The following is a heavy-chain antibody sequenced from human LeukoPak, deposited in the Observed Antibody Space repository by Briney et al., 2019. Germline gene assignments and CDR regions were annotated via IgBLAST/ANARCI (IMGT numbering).Heavy chain of an antibody. CDR2: ISWNSGSI. CDR1: GFTFDDYA. D-gene: IGHD6-13*01. J-gene: IGHJ4*02. V-gene: IGHV3-9*03. Sequence: GGSLRLSCAASGFTFDDYAMHWVRQAPGKGLEWVSGISWNSGSIGYADSVKGRFTISRDNAKNSLYLQMNSLRAEDMALYYCARDGRYSSSWYYFDYWGQGTLVTVSS. CDR3: ARDGRYSSSWYYFDY.